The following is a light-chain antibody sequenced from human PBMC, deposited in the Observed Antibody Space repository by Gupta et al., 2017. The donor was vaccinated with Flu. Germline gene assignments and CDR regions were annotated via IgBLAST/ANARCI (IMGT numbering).Light chain of an antibody. CDR3: RQCYIHPLT. V-gene: IGKV1-8*01. CDR1: QGINTY. CDR2: AAA. Sequence: PYSLSASTEDRVTITCRASQGINTYLGWYQKKPGKATKLLIFAAAALQTGVPSWCGGSGSGTEFTRNISSLQSEDFASCYCRQCYIHPLTFGGGTKVEIK. J-gene: IGKJ4*01.